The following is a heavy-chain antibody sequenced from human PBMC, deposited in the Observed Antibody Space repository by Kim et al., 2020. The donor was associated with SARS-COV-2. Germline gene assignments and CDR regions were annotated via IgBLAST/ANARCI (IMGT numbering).Heavy chain of an antibody. CDR1: GFTFSSCA. V-gene: IGHV3-30-3*01. Sequence: WGSPRLSCAASGFTFSSCAIHWVRQAPGKGLEWVAVISYDGSNKNYADSVKGRFTISRDNSKNTLYLQMNSLRAEDTALYYCARDPRSRLRGLTYSYYGMDVWGQGTTVTVSS. CDR2: ISYDGSNK. CDR3: ARDPRSRLRGLTYSYYGMDV. D-gene: IGHD3-10*01. J-gene: IGHJ6*02.